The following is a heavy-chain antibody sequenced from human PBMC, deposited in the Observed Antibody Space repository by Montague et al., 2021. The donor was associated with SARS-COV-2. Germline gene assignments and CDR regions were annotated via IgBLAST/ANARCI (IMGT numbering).Heavy chain of an antibody. CDR3: AKDFDYYDSSGYFDY. J-gene: IGHJ4*02. CDR1: GFAFGDHA. V-gene: IGHV3-9*01. Sequence: SRRLSFAVSGFAFGDHAMHWVRQTPGKGPEWISGITWDSGTLGYADSVKGRFTISRDNAKNSLYLQMNSLRVEDTALYYCAKDFDYYDSSGYFDYWGQGTLGTVSS. D-gene: IGHD3-22*01. CDR2: ITWDSGTL.